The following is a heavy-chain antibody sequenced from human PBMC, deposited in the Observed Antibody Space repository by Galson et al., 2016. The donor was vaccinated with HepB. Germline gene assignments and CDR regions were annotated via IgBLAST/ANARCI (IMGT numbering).Heavy chain of an antibody. Sequence: ETLSLTCTVSGGSISSPDYYWGWIRQPPGKGLEWIGSIYYSGSTYYNPSLNSRVKISVDTSKKQFSLKLTSLTAADTAVYYCARAGLGTKASFDYWGQGVLVAVSS. CDR2: IYYSGST. J-gene: IGHJ4*02. D-gene: IGHD1-7*01. V-gene: IGHV4-39*01. CDR1: GGSISSPDYY. CDR3: ARAGLGTKASFDY.